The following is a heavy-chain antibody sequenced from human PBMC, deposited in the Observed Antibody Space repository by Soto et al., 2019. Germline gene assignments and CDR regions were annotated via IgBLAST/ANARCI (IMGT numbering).Heavy chain of an antibody. CDR2: IYYSGST. J-gene: IGHJ4*02. Sequence: SETLSLTCTVSGGSLSSGAYYWSWIRQHPGKGLEWIGYIYYSGSTYSNPSLESRVTLSVDTSTKQFSLKVSSVTTADTAVYYCAKYERGSGEYFLDDWGRGTLDTLSS. D-gene: IGHD3-10*01. CDR3: AKYERGSGEYFLDD. V-gene: IGHV4-31*03. CDR1: GGSLSSGAYY.